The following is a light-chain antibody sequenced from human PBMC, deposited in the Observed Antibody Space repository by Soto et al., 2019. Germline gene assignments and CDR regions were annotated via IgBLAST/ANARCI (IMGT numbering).Light chain of an antibody. Sequence: DIQMTQSPSSLSASVGDRVTITCRASQSISSYLNWYQQKPGKAPKLLIYAASSLQSGVPSRFSCSGSGTDFTLPISSLPPEDFATYDCQQSYSTPLTFGGGTKVEIK. CDR2: AAS. V-gene: IGKV1-39*01. CDR3: QQSYSTPLT. J-gene: IGKJ4*01. CDR1: QSISSY.